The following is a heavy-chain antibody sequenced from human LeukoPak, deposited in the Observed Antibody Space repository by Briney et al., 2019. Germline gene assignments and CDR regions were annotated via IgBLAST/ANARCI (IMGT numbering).Heavy chain of an antibody. CDR2: INPNSGGT. V-gene: IGHV1-2*02. D-gene: IGHD6-13*01. CDR3: ARETSSWHIFDY. Sequence: GASVKVSCKASGYTFTGYYMHWVRQAPGQGLEWMGWINPNSGGTNYAQRFQGRVTMTRDTSISTAYMELSRLRSDDTAVYYCARETSSWHIFDYWGQGTLVTVSS. J-gene: IGHJ4*02. CDR1: GYTFTGYY.